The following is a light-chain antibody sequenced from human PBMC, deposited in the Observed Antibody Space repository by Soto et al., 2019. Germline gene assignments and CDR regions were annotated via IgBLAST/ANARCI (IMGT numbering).Light chain of an antibody. Sequence: EIVLTQSPATSCLSPGERATVSCRASQSVSDYLAWYQQKPGRAPRLLIYDASNRATGIPARFSGSGSGTDFPLTISSLEPEDFAVYYCQQRSNWPLTFGGGTKVDIK. CDR1: QSVSDY. CDR3: QQRSNWPLT. CDR2: DAS. V-gene: IGKV3-11*01. J-gene: IGKJ4*01.